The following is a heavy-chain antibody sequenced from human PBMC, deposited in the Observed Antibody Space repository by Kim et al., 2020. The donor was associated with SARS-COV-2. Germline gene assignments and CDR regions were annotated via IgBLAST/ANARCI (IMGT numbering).Heavy chain of an antibody. V-gene: IGHV4-59*01. D-gene: IGHD3-10*01. CDR3: ARELGHYGLFDY. Sequence: TTNPSPKRRGPISVDTSKNQFSLKLSSVTAADMAVYYCARELGHYGLFDYWGQGTLVTVSS. J-gene: IGHJ4*02.